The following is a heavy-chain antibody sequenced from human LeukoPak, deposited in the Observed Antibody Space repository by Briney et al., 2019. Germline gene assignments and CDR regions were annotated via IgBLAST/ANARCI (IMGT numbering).Heavy chain of an antibody. CDR3: ATLAAQNWFDP. CDR2: INPNSGGT. V-gene: IGHV1-2*06. J-gene: IGHJ5*02. Sequence: ASVKVSCEASGYTFTNSDINWVRQAPGQGLEWMGRINPNSGGTNYAQKFQGRVTMTRDTSISTAYMELSRLRSDDTAVYYCATLAAQNWFDPWDQGTLVTVSS. CDR1: GYTFTNSD. D-gene: IGHD6-13*01.